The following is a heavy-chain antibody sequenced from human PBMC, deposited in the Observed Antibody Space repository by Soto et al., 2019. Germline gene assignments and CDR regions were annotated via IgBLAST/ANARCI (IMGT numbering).Heavy chain of an antibody. CDR2: ISGSGGST. CDR1: GFTFSSYA. Sequence: EVQLLESGGGLVQPGGSLRLSCAASGFTFSSYAMSWVRQAPGTGLEWVSAISGSGGSTYYADSVKGRFTISRDNSKNTLYLQMNSLRAEDTAVYYCAKDLAVAGTLCRPYFDYWGLGSLVSVSS. J-gene: IGHJ4*02. D-gene: IGHD6-19*01. CDR3: AKDLAVAGTLCRPYFDY. V-gene: IGHV3-23*01.